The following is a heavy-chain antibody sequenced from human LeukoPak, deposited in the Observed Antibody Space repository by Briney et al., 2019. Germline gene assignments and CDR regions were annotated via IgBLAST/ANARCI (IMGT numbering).Heavy chain of an antibody. CDR2: INPHSGAT. CDR3: ATSSTVTHTRDP. D-gene: IGHD1-1*01. CDR1: GYGFSDVY. Sequence: ASVKVSCKASGYGFSDVYFNWVRQAPGQGLEWMGWINPHSGATNYAQRFQGRISIDASCDTAYIELSRLTSDDTAVYYCATSSTVTHTRDPWGQGTLVTVSS. J-gene: IGHJ5*02. V-gene: IGHV1-2*02.